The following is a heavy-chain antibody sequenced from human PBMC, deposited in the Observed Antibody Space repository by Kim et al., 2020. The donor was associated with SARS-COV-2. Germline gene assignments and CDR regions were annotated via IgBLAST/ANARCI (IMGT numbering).Heavy chain of an antibody. V-gene: IGHV3-30*18. CDR2: ISYDGSNK. J-gene: IGHJ4*02. D-gene: IGHD1-26*01. CDR1: GFTFNTYG. CDR3: AKSCSGGYFGYDY. Sequence: GGSLRLSCAASGFTFNTYGMHWVRQAPGKGLEWVAVISYDGSNKYYADSVKGRFTISRDNSKNTLYLQMNSLRIEDTAVYYCAKSCSGGYFGYDYWGQGALGTLSS.